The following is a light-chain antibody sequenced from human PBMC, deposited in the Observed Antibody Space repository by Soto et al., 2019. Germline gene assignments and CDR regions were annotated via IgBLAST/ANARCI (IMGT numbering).Light chain of an antibody. CDR2: GAF. CDR3: QQYKKWPPIT. CDR1: QSVSSSY. V-gene: IGKV3D-15*01. Sequence: EIVLTQSPGTLSLSPGERATLSCRASQSVSSSYLAWYQQKPGQAPRLLIYGAFNRATGIPARFSGSGSGTEFTLTISSLQSVDFAVYYCQQYKKWPPITFGQGTRLEIK. J-gene: IGKJ5*01.